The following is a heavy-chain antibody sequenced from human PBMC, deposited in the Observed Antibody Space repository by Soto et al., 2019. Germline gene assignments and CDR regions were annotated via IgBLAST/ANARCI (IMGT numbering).Heavy chain of an antibody. V-gene: IGHV3-23*01. J-gene: IGHJ3*02. CDR1: GFTFSSYA. D-gene: IGHD2-15*01. Sequence: GGSLRLSCAASGFTFSSYAMSWVRQAPGKGLEWVSAISGSGGSTYYADSVKGRFTISSDNSKNTLYLQMNSLRAEDTAVYYWSKDWGILRARAFDIWDQGTMVTVSS. CDR2: ISGSGGST. CDR3: SKDWGILRARAFDI.